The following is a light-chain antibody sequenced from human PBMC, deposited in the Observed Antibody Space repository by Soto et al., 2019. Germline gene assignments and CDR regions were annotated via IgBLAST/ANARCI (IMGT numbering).Light chain of an antibody. V-gene: IGKV3-15*01. CDR3: QQYNSYSST. CDR2: GAS. CDR1: HTISSSY. J-gene: IGKJ5*01. Sequence: EIVLTQSPGTLSLSPGERATLSCRASHTISSSYLAWYQQKPGQAPRLLMYGASTRATGIPARFSGSGSGTEFTLTISSLQSEDFATYYCQQYNSYSSTFGQGTRLEIK.